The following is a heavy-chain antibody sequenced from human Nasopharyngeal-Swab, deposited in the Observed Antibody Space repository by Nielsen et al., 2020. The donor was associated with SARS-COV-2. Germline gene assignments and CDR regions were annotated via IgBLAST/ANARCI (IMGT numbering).Heavy chain of an antibody. CDR1: GFTFSSFG. V-gene: IGHV3-30*03. CDR2: IAHDERNE. CDR3: TIEPGNRVVTGSDAFDI. Sequence: GGPLRLTCAASGFTFSSFGMPWVRQAPGKGLEWVAFIAHDERNEYYGDSVKGRFSISRDSSKNTLYLQMDSLRGEDTAVYYCTIEPGNRVVTGSDAFDIWGQGTMVTVSS. D-gene: IGHD6-19*01. J-gene: IGHJ3*02.